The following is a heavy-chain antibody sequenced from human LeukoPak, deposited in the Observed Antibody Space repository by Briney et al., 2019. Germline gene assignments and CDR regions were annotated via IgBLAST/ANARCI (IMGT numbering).Heavy chain of an antibody. V-gene: IGHV3-33*01. J-gene: IGHJ6*03. CDR1: GFTFSSYG. CDR3: ARDDVEAYYYYMDV. CDR2: IWYDGSNK. Sequence: GRSLRLSCAASGFTFSSYGMHWVRQAPGKGLEWVAVIWYDGSNKYYADSVKGRFTISTDNSKNTLYLQMNSLRAEDTAVYYCARDDVEAYYYYMDVGGKGTTVTVSS.